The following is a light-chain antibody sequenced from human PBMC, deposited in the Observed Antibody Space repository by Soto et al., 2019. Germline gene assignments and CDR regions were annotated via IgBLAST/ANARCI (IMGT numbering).Light chain of an antibody. CDR2: ASS. V-gene: IGKV1-39*01. J-gene: IGKJ4*01. CDR3: QQSYSTIIT. Sequence: DIQMTQSPSSLSASLGDRVTITCRASQTISNYLNWYQQKPGKAPKPLIHASSTLQSGVPSRFSGSGAGTDFTLTISSLQPEDFGTYYCQQSYSTIITFGGGTKVEIK. CDR1: QTISNY.